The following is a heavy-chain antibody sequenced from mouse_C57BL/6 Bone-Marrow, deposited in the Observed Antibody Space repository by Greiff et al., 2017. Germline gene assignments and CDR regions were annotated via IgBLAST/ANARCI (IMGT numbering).Heavy chain of an antibody. CDR1: GYTFTSYG. CDR3: ARVDFIRFAY. CDR2: IYPRSGNT. J-gene: IGHJ3*01. V-gene: IGHV1-81*01. Sequence: VQRVESGAELARPGASVKLSCKASGYTFTSYGISWVKQRTGQGLEWIGEIYPRSGNTYYNEKFKGKDTLTADKSSSTAYMELRSLTSEDSAVYFCARVDFIRFAYWGQGTLVTVSA. D-gene: IGHD1-2*01.